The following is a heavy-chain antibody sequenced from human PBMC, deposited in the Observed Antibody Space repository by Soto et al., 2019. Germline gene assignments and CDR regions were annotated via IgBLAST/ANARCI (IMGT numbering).Heavy chain of an antibody. J-gene: IGHJ6*02. CDR3: ARGSPFQLGQGPSCMDV. Sequence: EVQLVESGGGLVQPGGSLRLSCAASGFTFSSYEMNWVRQAPGKGLEWVSYISSSGSTIYYADSVKGRFTISRDNAKNSRYRQTNTLRAEDTAVYYGARGSPFQLGQGPSCMDVWGQGTTVTFSS. V-gene: IGHV3-48*03. CDR1: GFTFSSYE. D-gene: IGHD2-2*01. CDR2: ISSSGSTI.